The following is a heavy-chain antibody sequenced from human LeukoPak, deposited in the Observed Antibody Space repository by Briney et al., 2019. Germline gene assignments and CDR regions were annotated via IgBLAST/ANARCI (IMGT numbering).Heavy chain of an antibody. CDR3: ARKPDAISGFDY. D-gene: IGHD2-2*01. J-gene: IGHJ4*02. CDR2: INTDGSST. Sequence: GGSLRLSCAASGFTFSSYWMSWVRQAPGKGLVWVSRINTDGSSTTYADSVKGRFTISRDNAKNTLYLQMNSLRVEDTAVYHCARKPDAISGFDYWGQGTLVTVSS. CDR1: GFTFSSYW. V-gene: IGHV3-74*01.